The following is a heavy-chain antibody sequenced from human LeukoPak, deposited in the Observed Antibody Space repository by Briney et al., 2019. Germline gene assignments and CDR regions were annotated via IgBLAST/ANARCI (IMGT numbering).Heavy chain of an antibody. J-gene: IGHJ4*02. CDR1: GFTFSSYG. D-gene: IGHD6-19*01. V-gene: IGHV3-33*01. CDR3: ARAGFSSGWYVSEEDAYTFEY. Sequence: GGSLRLSCAASGFTFSSYGMHWVRQAPGKGGGWVAVIWYDGSNKYYADSVKGRFTISRENSKNTLYLKMNSMRAEDTAVYYCARAGFSSGWYVSEEDAYTFEYWGQGTLVTVSS. CDR2: IWYDGSNK.